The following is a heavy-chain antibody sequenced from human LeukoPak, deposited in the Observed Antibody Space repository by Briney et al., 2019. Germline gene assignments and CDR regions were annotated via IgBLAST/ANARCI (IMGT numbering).Heavy chain of an antibody. CDR3: ARSYGDYVGWFDP. V-gene: IGHV3-72*01. Sequence: PGGSLRLSCAASGFTFSDHYMDWDRQAPGKGLEWVGRTRNKANSYTTEYAASVKGRFTISRDDSKNSLYLQMNSLKTEDTAVYYCARSYGDYVGWFDPWGQGTLVTVSS. CDR2: TRNKANSYTT. CDR1: GFTFSDHY. J-gene: IGHJ5*02. D-gene: IGHD4-17*01.